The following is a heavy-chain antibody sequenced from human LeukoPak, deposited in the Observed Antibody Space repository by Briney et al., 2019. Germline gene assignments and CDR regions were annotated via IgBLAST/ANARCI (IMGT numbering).Heavy chain of an antibody. J-gene: IGHJ4*02. V-gene: IGHV3-74*01. CDR3: ARGPLVWFGESLLDY. CDR1: GFTFSSYW. CDR2: INSDGSST. D-gene: IGHD3-10*01. Sequence: GGSLRLSCAASGFTFSSYWMHWVRQAPGKGLVWVSRINSDGSSTSYADSVKGRFTISRDNSKNTLYLQMNSLRAEDTAVYYCARGPLVWFGESLLDYWGQGTLVTVSS.